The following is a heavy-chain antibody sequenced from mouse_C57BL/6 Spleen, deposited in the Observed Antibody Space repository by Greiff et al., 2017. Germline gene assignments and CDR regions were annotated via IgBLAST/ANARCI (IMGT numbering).Heavy chain of an antibody. V-gene: IGHV5-6*01. J-gene: IGHJ2*01. CDR3: ASITTVVAYYFDY. CDR2: ISSGGSYT. D-gene: IGHD1-1*01. CDR1: GFTFSSYG. Sequence: EVQVVESGGDLVKPGGSLKLSCAASGFTFSSYGMSWVRQTPDKRLEWVATISSGGSYTYYPDSVKGRFTISRDNAKNTLYLQMSSLKSEDTAMYYCASITTVVAYYFDYWGQGTTLTVSS.